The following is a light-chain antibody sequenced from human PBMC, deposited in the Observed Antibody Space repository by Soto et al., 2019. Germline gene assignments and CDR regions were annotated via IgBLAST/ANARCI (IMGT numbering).Light chain of an antibody. CDR1: QSVSGN. CDR3: QQYNNWPPWT. CDR2: GAS. V-gene: IGKV3-15*01. Sequence: EIVMTQSPATLSVSPGERATLSCRASQSVSGNLAWYQQKPGQAPRLPIYGASTRATGIPARFSGSGSGTEFTLTISSLQSEDFAVYYCQQYNNWPPWTFGQGTKVEIK. J-gene: IGKJ1*01.